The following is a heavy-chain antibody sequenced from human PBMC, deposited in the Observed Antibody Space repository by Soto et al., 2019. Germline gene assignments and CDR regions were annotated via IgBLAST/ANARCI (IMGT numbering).Heavy chain of an antibody. Sequence: PSETLSLTCIVSAGSISSTTYYWGWIRQPPGKGLEWIGSIYYSGSPSYNPSLKSRVTISIDASKDQFSLRLSSVTAADTGVYYCARHRLSGTYYDGNDYWGQGALVTVSS. CDR2: IYYSGSP. J-gene: IGHJ4*02. CDR1: AGSISSTTYY. V-gene: IGHV4-39*01. D-gene: IGHD1-26*01. CDR3: ARHRLSGTYYDGNDY.